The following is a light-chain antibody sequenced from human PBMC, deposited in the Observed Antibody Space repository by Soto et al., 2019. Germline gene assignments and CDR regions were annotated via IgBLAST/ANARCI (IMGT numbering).Light chain of an antibody. CDR1: SSNIGAGYD. J-gene: IGLJ2*01. Sequence: QSVLTQPPSVSGAPGQRVTISCTGSSSNIGAGYDVHWYQQLPGTAPKLLIYGNSNRPSGVPDRFSGSKSGTSASLAITGLQDEDEADYYCQSYDSRLSGVVFGGGTQLTVL. CDR2: GNS. CDR3: QSYDSRLSGVV. V-gene: IGLV1-40*01.